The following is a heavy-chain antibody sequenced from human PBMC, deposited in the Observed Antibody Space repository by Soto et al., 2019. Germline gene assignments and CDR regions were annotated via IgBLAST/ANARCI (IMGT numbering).Heavy chain of an antibody. CDR2: IYYSGST. D-gene: IGHD3-16*02. Sequence: QVQLQESGPGLVKPSQTLSLTCTVSGDSISSGNYYWSWIRQPPGKGLEWIGYIYYSGSTYYNPSLKSRVTISVDTSKNQFSLKLSSVPAADTAVYYCAGLQSMRLSGLDPWGQGTLVTVSS. J-gene: IGHJ5*02. V-gene: IGHV4-30-4*01. CDR1: GDSISSGNYY. CDR3: AGLQSMRLSGLDP.